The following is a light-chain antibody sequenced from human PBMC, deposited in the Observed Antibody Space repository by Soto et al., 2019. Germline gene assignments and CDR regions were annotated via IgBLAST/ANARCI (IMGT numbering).Light chain of an antibody. V-gene: IGLV2-14*03. Sequence: QSVLTEPSAVSGSPGQSITISCTGTASDVAAYNYVSWYQQHPDKAPKLMIYDVSYRPSGVSNRFSGSKSGNTASLTISGLQAEDEADYYCRSYTSSTAVFGTGTKVTV. CDR1: ASDVAAYNY. CDR3: RSYTSSTAV. J-gene: IGLJ1*01. CDR2: DVS.